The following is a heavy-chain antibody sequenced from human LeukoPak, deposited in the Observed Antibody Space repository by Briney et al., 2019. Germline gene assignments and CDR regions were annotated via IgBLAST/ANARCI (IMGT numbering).Heavy chain of an antibody. CDR1: GFTFSSYS. CDR2: ISSSSSTV. V-gene: IGHV3-48*01. CDR3: ARDHRVVSAAITN. J-gene: IGHJ4*02. D-gene: IGHD2-2*02. Sequence: GGSLRLSCAASGFTFSSYSMNWVRQAPGKGLEWVSYISSSSSTVYYADSVKGRFTISRDNAKNSLYLQMNSLRAEDTAVYYCARDHRVVSAAITNWGQGTLVTVSS.